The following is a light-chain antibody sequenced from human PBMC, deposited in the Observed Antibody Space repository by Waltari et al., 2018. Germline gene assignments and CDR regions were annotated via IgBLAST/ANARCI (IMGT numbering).Light chain of an antibody. Sequence: DIVLTQAPDSLAVSLGERATINCKSSQSFLSPSKNKNYLGWYQQKPGKPPKLLITWASTRESGVPDRFSGSVSGTDFTLTISSLQAEDVAVYFCQQCYTFPYTFGQGTKLEIK. CDR2: WAS. V-gene: IGKV4-1*01. J-gene: IGKJ2*01. CDR1: QSFLSPSKNKNY. CDR3: QQCYTFPYT.